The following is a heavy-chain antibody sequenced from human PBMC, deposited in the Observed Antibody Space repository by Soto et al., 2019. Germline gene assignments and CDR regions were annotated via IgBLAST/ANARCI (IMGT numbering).Heavy chain of an antibody. Sequence: ASVKVSCKASGYTFTSYAMNWVRQAPGQGLEWMGWINTNTGNPTYAQGFTGRFVFSLDTSVSTAYLQICSLKAEDTAVYYCARGAYYDFWSGYSDNWFDPWGQGTLVTVSS. CDR3: ARGAYYDFWSGYSDNWFDP. J-gene: IGHJ5*02. CDR2: INTNTGNP. V-gene: IGHV7-4-1*01. CDR1: GYTFTSYA. D-gene: IGHD3-3*01.